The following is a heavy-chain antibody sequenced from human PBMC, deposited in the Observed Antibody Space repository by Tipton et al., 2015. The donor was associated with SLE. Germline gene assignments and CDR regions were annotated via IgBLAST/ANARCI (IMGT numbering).Heavy chain of an antibody. D-gene: IGHD3-10*01. CDR1: GGSISSGGYY. CDR3: ATGGFGELLSIDY. Sequence: TLSLTCTVSGGSISSGGYYWSWFRQHPGKGLGWSGDIYYSGSTHYNPSLKSRVTISVDTSKNQISLKLSSVTAADPAVYYCATGGFGELLSIDYWGQGTLVTVSS. CDR2: IYYSGST. V-gene: IGHV4-31*03. J-gene: IGHJ4*02.